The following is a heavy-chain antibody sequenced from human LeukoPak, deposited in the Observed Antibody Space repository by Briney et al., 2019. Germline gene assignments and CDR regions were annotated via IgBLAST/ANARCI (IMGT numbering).Heavy chain of an antibody. CDR3: AKDSGSGYSYGYFDY. J-gene: IGHJ4*02. Sequence: GGSLRLSCAASGFTFSSYGMHWVRQAPGKGLEWVAVISFDGSDKYYADSVKGRFTISRDNSKNTLYLQMNSLRAEDTAVYYCAKDSGSGYSYGYFDYWGQGTLVIVSS. D-gene: IGHD5-18*01. CDR1: GFTFSSYG. V-gene: IGHV3-30*18. CDR2: ISFDGSDK.